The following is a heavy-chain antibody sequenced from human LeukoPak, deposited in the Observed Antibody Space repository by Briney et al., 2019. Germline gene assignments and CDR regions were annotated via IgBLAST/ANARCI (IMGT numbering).Heavy chain of an antibody. CDR3: ARGVGFAMVWSYYYMDV. Sequence: SETLSLTCTVSGGSISSYYWSWLRQPPGKGLEWIGYIYYSGSTNYNPSLKSRVTISVDTSKNQFSLNLTSVTAADTAVYYCARGVGFAMVWSYYYMDVWGKGTTVTVSS. CDR2: IYYSGST. CDR1: GGSISSYY. D-gene: IGHD5-18*01. J-gene: IGHJ6*03. V-gene: IGHV4-59*12.